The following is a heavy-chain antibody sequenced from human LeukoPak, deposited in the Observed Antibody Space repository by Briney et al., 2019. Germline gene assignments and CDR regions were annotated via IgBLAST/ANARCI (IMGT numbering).Heavy chain of an antibody. Sequence: ASVKVSCKASGYTFTSYGISWVRQAPGQGLEWMGWISAYNGNTNYAQKLQGRVTMTTDTSTSTAYMELRSLRSDDTAVYYCARGGTSLSGSYYRGYNWFDPWGQGTLVTVSS. CDR3: ARGGTSLSGSYYRGYNWFDP. J-gene: IGHJ5*02. CDR1: GYTFTSYG. V-gene: IGHV1-18*01. CDR2: ISAYNGNT. D-gene: IGHD3-10*01.